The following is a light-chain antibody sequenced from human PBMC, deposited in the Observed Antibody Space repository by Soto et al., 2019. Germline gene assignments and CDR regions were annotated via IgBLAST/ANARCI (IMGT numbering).Light chain of an antibody. V-gene: IGKV3-15*01. CDR3: QQYNNWPPWT. CDR2: GAS. J-gene: IGKJ1*01. Sequence: EVVLTQSPGTLSLSPGERVSLSCSASQSVSIHLAWYQQKPGQAPRLLIYGASTRATGIPARFSGSGSGTEFTLTISSLQSEDFAVYYCQQYNNWPPWTFGQGTKVDIK. CDR1: QSVSIH.